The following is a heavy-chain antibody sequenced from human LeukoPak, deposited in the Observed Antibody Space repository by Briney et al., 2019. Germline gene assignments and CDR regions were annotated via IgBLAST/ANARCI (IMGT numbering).Heavy chain of an antibody. V-gene: IGHV3-9*01. CDR3: AKSETTGIAAAGFDY. CDR2: ISWNSGSI. D-gene: IGHD6-13*01. Sequence: PGRSLRLSCAASGFTFDDYAMHWVRQAPGKGLEWVSGISWNSGSIGYADSVKGRFTISRDNAKNSLYLQMNSLRAEDTALYYCAKSETTGIAAAGFDYWGQGTLVTVSS. J-gene: IGHJ4*02. CDR1: GFTFDDYA.